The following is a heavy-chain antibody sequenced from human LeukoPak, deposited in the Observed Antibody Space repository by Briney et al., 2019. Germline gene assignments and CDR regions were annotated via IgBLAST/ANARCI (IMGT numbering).Heavy chain of an antibody. V-gene: IGHV3-7*01. CDR2: IKEDGSEI. Sequence: GGSLRLSCTASGFNFSTYWMTWVRQVPGKGLEWVANIKEDGSEIYYVDAVKGRFSISRDNAKNSLYLQMNSLRAEDTAVYYCARAGGGAALNYYYYYMDVWGKGTTVTISS. J-gene: IGHJ6*03. D-gene: IGHD2-15*01. CDR3: ARAGGGAALNYYYYYMDV. CDR1: GFNFSTYW.